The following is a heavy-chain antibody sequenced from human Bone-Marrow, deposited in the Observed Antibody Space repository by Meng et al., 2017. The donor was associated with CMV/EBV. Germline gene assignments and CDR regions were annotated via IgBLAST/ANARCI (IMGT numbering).Heavy chain of an antibody. J-gene: IGHJ4*02. CDR1: GGSVSTGSYY. CDR2: IYYSGST. D-gene: IGHD2-21*01. V-gene: IGHV4-61*01. CDR3: ASLVMASWGYFDY. Sequence: SETLSLTCSVSGGSVSTGSYYWNWIRQPPGKGLEYIGYIYYSGSTNYNPSLKSRVTISVDTSKNQFSLKLSAVTAADTAVYYCASLVMASWGYFDYWGQGTLVTVSS.